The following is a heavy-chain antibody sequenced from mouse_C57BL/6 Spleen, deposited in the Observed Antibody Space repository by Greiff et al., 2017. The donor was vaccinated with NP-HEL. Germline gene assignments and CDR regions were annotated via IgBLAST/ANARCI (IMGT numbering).Heavy chain of an antibody. Sequence: EAGGGLVQPKGSLKLSCAASGFTFNTYAMHWVRQAPGKGLEWVARIRSKSSNYATYYADSVKDRFTISRDDSQSMLYLQMNNLKTEDTAMYYCVRDDGGEIYYGYDGGDYYAMDYWGQGTSVTVSS. CDR2: IRSKSSNYAT. J-gene: IGHJ4*01. D-gene: IGHD2-2*01. V-gene: IGHV10-3*01. CDR1: GFTFNTYA. CDR3: VRDDGGEIYYGYDGGDYYAMDY.